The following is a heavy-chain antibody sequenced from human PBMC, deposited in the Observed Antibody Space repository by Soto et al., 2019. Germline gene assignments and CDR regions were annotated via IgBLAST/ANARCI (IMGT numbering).Heavy chain of an antibody. CDR2: ISGSGGST. CDR1: GFTFSSYA. J-gene: IGHJ6*02. D-gene: IGHD2-2*01. Sequence: PGGSLRLSCAASGFTFSSYAMSWVRQAPGKGLEWVSAISGSGGSTYYADSVKGRFTISRDNSKSTLYLQMNSLRAEDTAVYYCAKGQLVPAALYYYYYGMDVWGQGTTVTVSS. V-gene: IGHV3-23*01. CDR3: AKGQLVPAALYYYYYGMDV.